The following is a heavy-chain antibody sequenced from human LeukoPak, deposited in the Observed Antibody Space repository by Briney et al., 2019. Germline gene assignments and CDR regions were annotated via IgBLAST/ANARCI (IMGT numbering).Heavy chain of an antibody. V-gene: IGHV4-31*03. J-gene: IGHJ4*02. CDR2: IYNSGHT. D-gene: IGHD6-19*01. CDR1: GGSISSGGHY. Sequence: SETLSLTCTVSGGSISSGGHYWSWIRQRPGMGLEWIGYIYNSGHTFFTPSLKSRVTISADTSKNQLSLNLSSVTAADTALYFCARDSDSGWFFDYWGQGVLVTVSS. CDR3: ARDSDSGWFFDY.